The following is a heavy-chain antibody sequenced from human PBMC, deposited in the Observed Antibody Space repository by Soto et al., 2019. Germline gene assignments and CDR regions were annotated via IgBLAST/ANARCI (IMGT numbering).Heavy chain of an antibody. D-gene: IGHD5-12*01. J-gene: IGHJ6*02. CDR1: GYTFTRSG. Sequence: QVQLVQSGAEVKKPGASVKVSCKASGYTFTRSGISWVRQAPGQGPEWMGWISSYNGDTNYAQTFQGRVTMTTDTSTSTGSRELRSLRSHDTAVYYCARERVAPYYYYGMDVWGHGTPVTVSS. V-gene: IGHV1-18*01. CDR3: ARERVAPYYYYGMDV. CDR2: ISSYNGDT.